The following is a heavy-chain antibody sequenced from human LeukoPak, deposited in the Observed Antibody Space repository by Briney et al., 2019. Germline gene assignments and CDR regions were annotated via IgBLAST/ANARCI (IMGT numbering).Heavy chain of an antibody. V-gene: IGHV1-69*05. Sequence: SVKVSCKASGGTFSSYAISWVRQAPGQGLEWMGGIIPIFGTANYAHKFQGRVKITTADSTSTAYMELSSLRSEDTAVYYCASYSDSSGAPFDYWGQGTLVTVSS. CDR2: IIPIFGTA. CDR1: GGTFSSYA. CDR3: ASYSDSSGAPFDY. D-gene: IGHD3-22*01. J-gene: IGHJ4*02.